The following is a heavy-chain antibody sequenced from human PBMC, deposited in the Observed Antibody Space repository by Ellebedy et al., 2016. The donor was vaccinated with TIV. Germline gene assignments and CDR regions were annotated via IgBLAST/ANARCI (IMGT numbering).Heavy chain of an antibody. Sequence: GESLKISCAASGFTFSRYEIHWLRQSPGKGLEWLAVISPDGSRKDYADSVQGRFIISRDNSENTLSLQMNYLRPEDMAVYYCSTLCLRDCLSRFDPWGQGTLVTVSS. V-gene: IGHV3-30*04. CDR3: STLCLRDCLSRFDP. J-gene: IGHJ5*02. D-gene: IGHD2-21*02. CDR2: ISPDGSRK. CDR1: GFTFSRYE.